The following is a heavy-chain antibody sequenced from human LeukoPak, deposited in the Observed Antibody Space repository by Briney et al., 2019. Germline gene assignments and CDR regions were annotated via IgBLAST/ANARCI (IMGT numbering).Heavy chain of an antibody. J-gene: IGHJ4*02. CDR3: AREYSGSYFGFDY. V-gene: IGHV4-39*07. CDR2: IYYSGST. D-gene: IGHD1-26*01. Sequence: SETLSLTCTVSGGSISTSTYYWGWIRQPPGKGLEWIGSIYYSGSTYYNPSLKSRVTVSVDTSKNQFSLKLSSVTAADTAVYYCAREYSGSYFGFDYWGQGTLVTVSS. CDR1: GGSISTSTYY.